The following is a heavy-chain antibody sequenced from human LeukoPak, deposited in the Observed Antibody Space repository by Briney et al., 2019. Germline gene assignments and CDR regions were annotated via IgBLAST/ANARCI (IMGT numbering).Heavy chain of an antibody. Sequence: SETLSLTCAVSDYSISSHNYWGWIRQPPGKGLEWIGSVYHSGSTHCSPSLKSRVTISVDTSKNQFSLKLSSVTAADTAVYYCARNDSSGYFDYWGQGTLVTVSS. D-gene: IGHD3-22*01. CDR3: ARNDSSGYFDY. J-gene: IGHJ4*02. CDR2: VYHSGST. V-gene: IGHV4-38-2*01. CDR1: DYSISSHNY.